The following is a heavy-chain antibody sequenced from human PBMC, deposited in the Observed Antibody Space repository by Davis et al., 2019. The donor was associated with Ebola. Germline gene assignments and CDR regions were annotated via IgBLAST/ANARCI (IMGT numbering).Heavy chain of an antibody. CDR1: GGSISSGGYS. CDR2: IYHSGST. Sequence: PSETLSLTCAVSGGSISSGGYSWSWIRQPPGKGLEWIGYIYHSGSTYYNPSLKSRVTISVDRSKNQFSLKLSSVTAADTAVYYCARVVPAAGFWYYGMDVWGQGTTVTVSS. J-gene: IGHJ6*02. D-gene: IGHD2-2*01. V-gene: IGHV4-30-2*01. CDR3: ARVVPAAGFWYYGMDV.